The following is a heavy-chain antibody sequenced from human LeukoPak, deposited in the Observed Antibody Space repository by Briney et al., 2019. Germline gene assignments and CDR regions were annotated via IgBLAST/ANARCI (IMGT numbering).Heavy chain of an antibody. CDR3: ARGYYDSSGSSWFDP. Sequence: SVKVSCKASGGTFSSYAISWVRQAPGQGLEWMGGIIPIFGTANYAQKFQGRVTVTTDESTSTAYMELSSLRSEDTAVYYCARGYYDSSGSSWFDPWGQGTLVTVSS. J-gene: IGHJ5*02. D-gene: IGHD3-22*01. CDR2: IIPIFGTA. V-gene: IGHV1-69*05. CDR1: GGTFSSYA.